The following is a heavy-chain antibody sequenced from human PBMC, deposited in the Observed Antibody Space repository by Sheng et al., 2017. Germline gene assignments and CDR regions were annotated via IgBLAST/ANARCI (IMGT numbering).Heavy chain of an antibody. CDR1: GFTFSSYA. CDR3: TKGPGATTLRWFDP. V-gene: IGHV3-23*04. Sequence: EVQLVESGGNLVQPGGSLRLSCAASGFTFSSYAMTWVRQAPGKGLEWVSGISNSGDTTYYADSVKGRFTISRDNSKNTMYMQMNNLRAEDTAVYFCTKGPGATTLRWFDPWGHGTLVTVSS. J-gene: IGHJ5*02. CDR2: ISNSGDTT. D-gene: IGHD2-2*01.